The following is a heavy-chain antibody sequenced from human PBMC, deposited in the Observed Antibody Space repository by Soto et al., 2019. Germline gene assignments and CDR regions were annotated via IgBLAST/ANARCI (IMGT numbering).Heavy chain of an antibody. CDR2: IYYSGST. D-gene: IGHD3-3*01. CDR1: GGSISSYY. V-gene: IGHV4-59*01. J-gene: IGHJ5*02. Sequence: QVQLQESGPGLVKPSETLSLTCTVSGGSISSYYWSWIRQPPGKGLEWIGYIYYSGSTNYNPSLKSRVTISVDTSKNQFSLKLSSVTAADTAVYYCERRGFGVSTKWFDPWGQGTLVTVSS. CDR3: ERRGFGVSTKWFDP.